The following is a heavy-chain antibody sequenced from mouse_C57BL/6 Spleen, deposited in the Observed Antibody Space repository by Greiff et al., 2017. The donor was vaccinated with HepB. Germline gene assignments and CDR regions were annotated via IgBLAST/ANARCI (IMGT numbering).Heavy chain of an antibody. CDR1: GYTFTDYN. CDR3: ARGLYGYGCETVRYAMDY. Sequence: EVQLQQSGPELVKPGASVKIPCKASGYTFTDYNMDWVKQSHGQSLEWIGDINPNNGGTIYNQKFKGKATLTVDKSSSTAYMELRSLTSEDTAVYYCARGLYGYGCETVRYAMDYWGQGTSVTVSS. CDR2: INPNNGGT. D-gene: IGHD2-2*01. J-gene: IGHJ4*01. V-gene: IGHV1-18*01.